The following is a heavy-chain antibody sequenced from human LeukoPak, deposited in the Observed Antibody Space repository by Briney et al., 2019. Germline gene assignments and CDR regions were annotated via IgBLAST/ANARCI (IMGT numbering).Heavy chain of an antibody. CDR1: GFTVSSNY. CDR2: IYSGGST. D-gene: IGHD3-10*01. Sequence: GGSLRLSCAASGFTVSSNYMSWVRQAPGKGLEWVSVIYSGGSTYYADSVKGRFTISRDNSENTLYLQMNSLRAEDTAVYYCASAISGSFDYWGQGTLVTVSS. J-gene: IGHJ4*02. V-gene: IGHV3-53*01. CDR3: ASAISGSFDY.